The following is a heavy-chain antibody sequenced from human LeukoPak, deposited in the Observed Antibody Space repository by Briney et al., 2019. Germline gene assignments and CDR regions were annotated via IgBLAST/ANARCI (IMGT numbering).Heavy chain of an antibody. V-gene: IGHV5-51*01. D-gene: IGHD4-11*01. Sequence: GGSLKISCKGSGYSFTSYWIGWVRQMPGKGLEWMGIIYPGDSDTRYSPSFQGQVTISADKSISTAYLQWSSLKASDTAMYYCARHKRDDYSNNWFDPWGQGTLVTVSS. CDR1: GYSFTSYW. CDR2: IYPGDSDT. J-gene: IGHJ5*02. CDR3: ARHKRDDYSNNWFDP.